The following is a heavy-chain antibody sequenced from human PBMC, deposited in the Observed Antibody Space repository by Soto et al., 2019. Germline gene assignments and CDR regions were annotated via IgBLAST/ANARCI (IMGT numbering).Heavy chain of an antibody. V-gene: IGHV4-39*01. CDR2: IYYRGST. D-gene: IGHD3-3*01. J-gene: IGHJ3*02. CDR1: GGSISSSSYY. CDR3: ARQQGRGAIFGVVMGAFDI. Sequence: QLQLQESGPGLVKPSETLSLTCTVSGGSISSSSYYWGWIRQPPGKGLEWIGSIYYRGSTYYNPSLKSRVTISVDTSKNQFSLKLSSVTAADTAVYYCARQQGRGAIFGVVMGAFDIWGQGTMVTVSS.